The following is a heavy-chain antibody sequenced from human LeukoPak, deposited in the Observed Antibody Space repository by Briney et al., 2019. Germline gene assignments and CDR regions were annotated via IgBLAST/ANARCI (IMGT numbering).Heavy chain of an antibody. J-gene: IGHJ4*02. D-gene: IGHD3-10*01. V-gene: IGHV4-34*01. CDR3: ARTVHSTRFGEFFGLDY. CDR1: GGSFSGYY. Sequence: SETLSLTCAVYGGSFSGYYWSWIRQPPGKGLEWIGEINHSGSTNYNPSLKSRVTISVDTSKNQFSLKLSSVTAADTAVYYCARTVHSTRFGEFFGLDYWGQGTLVTVSS. CDR2: INHSGST.